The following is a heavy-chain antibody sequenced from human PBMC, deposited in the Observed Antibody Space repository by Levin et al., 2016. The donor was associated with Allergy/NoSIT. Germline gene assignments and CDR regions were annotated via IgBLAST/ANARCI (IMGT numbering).Heavy chain of an antibody. CDR2: ISYDGSNE. Sequence: GSLRLSCAASGFTFGSHDIHWVRQSPGKGLEWVAVISYDGSNENYADSVKGRFTISRDNSKNTLYLQMNSLRAEDTAVYYCAIFGAHYHGFDIWGQGTMVTVSS. J-gene: IGHJ3*02. CDR3: AIFGAHYHGFDI. D-gene: IGHD3-10*01. V-gene: IGHV3-30*03. CDR1: GFTFGSHD.